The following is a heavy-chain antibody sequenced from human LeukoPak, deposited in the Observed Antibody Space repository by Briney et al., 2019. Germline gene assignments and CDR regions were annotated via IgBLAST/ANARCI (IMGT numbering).Heavy chain of an antibody. V-gene: IGHV1-46*01. J-gene: IGHJ4*02. Sequence: ASVKVSCKASGYSFTTYHIHWVRQAPRQRREWMGIIRDSGTTIYPQKFQGRVTMTRDTSTSTVYMEVSSLRSEDTAVYYCARESPHTFYFDYWGQGTLVTVSS. CDR1: GYSFTTYH. D-gene: IGHD3-16*01. CDR2: IRDSGTT. CDR3: ARESPHTFYFDY.